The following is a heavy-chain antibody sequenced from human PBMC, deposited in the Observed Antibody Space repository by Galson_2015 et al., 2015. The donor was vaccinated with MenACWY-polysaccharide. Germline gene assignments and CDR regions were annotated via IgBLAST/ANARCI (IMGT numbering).Heavy chain of an antibody. J-gene: IGHJ2*01. V-gene: IGHV1-18*01. CDR3: ARDPLDSSGYTRGSVFDL. CDR1: GYTFTSYG. Sequence: SVKVSCKASGYTFTSYGISWVRQAPGQGLEWMGWISVYNGNTKYAQNLQGRVTMTTDTSTSTAYMELRSLRSDDTAVYYCARDPLDSSGYTRGSVFDLWGRGTLVTVSS. CDR2: ISVYNGNT. D-gene: IGHD3-22*01.